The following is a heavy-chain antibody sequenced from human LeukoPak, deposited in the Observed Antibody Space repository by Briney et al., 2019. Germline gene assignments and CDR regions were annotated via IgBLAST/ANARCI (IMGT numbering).Heavy chain of an antibody. CDR3: ARVSPWGFFDY. V-gene: IGHV1-69*04. Sequence: SVKVSCKASGGTFSSYAISWVRQAPGQGLEWMGRIIPILGIANYAQKFQGRVTITADKSTSTAYMELSSLRAEDTAVYYCARVSPWGFFDYWGQGTLVTVSS. CDR1: GGTFSSYA. J-gene: IGHJ4*02. CDR2: IIPILGIA. D-gene: IGHD7-27*01.